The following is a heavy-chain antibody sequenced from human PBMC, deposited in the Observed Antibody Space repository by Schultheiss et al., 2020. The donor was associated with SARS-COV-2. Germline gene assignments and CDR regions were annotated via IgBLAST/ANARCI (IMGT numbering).Heavy chain of an antibody. CDR1: GYTFTSYY. Sequence: SVKVSCKASGYTFTSYYMHWVRQAPGQGLEWMGGIIPIFGTANYAQKFQGRVTITADKSTSTAYMELSSLRSEDTAVYYCANTKAVADTKFDYWGQGTLVTVSS. D-gene: IGHD6-19*01. CDR2: IIPIFGTA. V-gene: IGHV1-69*06. J-gene: IGHJ4*02. CDR3: ANTKAVADTKFDY.